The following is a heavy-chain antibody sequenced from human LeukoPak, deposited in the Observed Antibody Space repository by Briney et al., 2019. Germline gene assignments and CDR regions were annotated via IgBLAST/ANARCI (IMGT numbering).Heavy chain of an antibody. J-gene: IGHJ4*02. CDR2: IYYSGST. V-gene: IGHV4-59*08. Sequence: PSETLSLTCTVSGGSISSYYWSWIRQPPGKGLEWIGYIYYSGSTNYNPSLKSRVTISVDTSKNQFSLKLSSVTAADTAVYYCVTFPSGITAPIYYFDYWGQGTLVTVSS. D-gene: IGHD1/OR15-1a*01. CDR1: GGSISSYY. CDR3: VTFPSGITAPIYYFDY.